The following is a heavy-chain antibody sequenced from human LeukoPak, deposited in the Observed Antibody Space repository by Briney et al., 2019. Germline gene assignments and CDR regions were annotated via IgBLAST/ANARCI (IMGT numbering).Heavy chain of an antibody. CDR1: GGSISSSSYY. CDR2: IYYSGNT. Sequence: SETLSLTCTVSGGSISSSSYYWGWLRQPPGKGLEWIGSIYYSGNTYYNASLKSRVTISVDTSKNQFALKLSSVTAADTAVYYCMGYATATASFDYWGQGTLVTVSS. D-gene: IGHD2-8*01. J-gene: IGHJ4*02. CDR3: MGYATATASFDY. V-gene: IGHV4-39*01.